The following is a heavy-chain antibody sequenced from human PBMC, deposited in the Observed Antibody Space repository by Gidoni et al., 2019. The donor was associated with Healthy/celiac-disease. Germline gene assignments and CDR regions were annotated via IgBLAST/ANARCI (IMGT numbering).Heavy chain of an antibody. V-gene: IGHV3-7*01. D-gene: IGHD2-2*02. J-gene: IGHJ4*02. CDR3: ARDDHLIVVVPAAIVALDY. Sequence: EVQLVESGGGLVPPGGSLTHSCAASGFTFSSHCIGWVRQAPGKGLEWVANIKQDGSEKYYVDSVKGRFTISRDNAKNSLYLQMNSLRAEDTAVYYCARDDHLIVVVPAAIVALDYWGQGTLVTVSS. CDR2: IKQDGSEK. CDR1: GFTFSSHC.